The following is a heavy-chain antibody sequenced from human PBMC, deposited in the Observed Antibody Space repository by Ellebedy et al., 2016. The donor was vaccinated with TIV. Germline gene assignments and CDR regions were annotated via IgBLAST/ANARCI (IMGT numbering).Heavy chain of an antibody. D-gene: IGHD1-26*01. J-gene: IGHJ4*02. Sequence: GGSLRLSXAASGFTFSDYWMNWVRQAPVKGLEWVANIKQDGSLRYYVDSVRGRFTISRDNAQNSLYLQMNSLRAEDTAVYYCARWSLPFDYWGQGALVTVSS. CDR1: GFTFSDYW. CDR2: IKQDGSLR. CDR3: ARWSLPFDY. V-gene: IGHV3-7*03.